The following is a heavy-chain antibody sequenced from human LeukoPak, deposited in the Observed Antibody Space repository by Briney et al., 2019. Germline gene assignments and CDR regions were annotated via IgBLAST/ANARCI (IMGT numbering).Heavy chain of an antibody. Sequence: SVKVSCKASGGTFSNYAISWVRQAPGQGLEWMGGIIPIFGTANYAQKFQGRVTITADESTSTAYMELSSLRSEDTAVYYCARNLMVGSYYYYYMDVWGKGTTVTVSS. CDR1: GGTFSNYA. CDR3: ARNLMVGSYYYYYMDV. J-gene: IGHJ6*03. CDR2: IIPIFGTA. V-gene: IGHV1-69*13. D-gene: IGHD2-8*01.